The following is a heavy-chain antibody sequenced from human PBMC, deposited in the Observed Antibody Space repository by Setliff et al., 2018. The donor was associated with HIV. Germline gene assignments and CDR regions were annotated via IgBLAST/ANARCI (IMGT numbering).Heavy chain of an antibody. Sequence: GESLKISCQGSVYTFDKYYIAWVRQMPGKGLEWMGLIYPDDSYTTYSPAFEGHVTFSADKYNSTAYLQWSSLKASDTAMYYCARRNDYYYYMDVWGAGTTVTVSS. CDR3: ARRNDYYYYMDV. CDR1: VYTFDKYY. J-gene: IGHJ6*03. V-gene: IGHV5-51*01. CDR2: IYPDDSYT.